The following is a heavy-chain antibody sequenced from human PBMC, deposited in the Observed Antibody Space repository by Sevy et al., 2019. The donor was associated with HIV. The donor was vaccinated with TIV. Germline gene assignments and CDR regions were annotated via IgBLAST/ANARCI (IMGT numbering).Heavy chain of an antibody. J-gene: IGHJ6*02. CDR3: ARYIVVVPAAISRIYYYYGMDV. CDR2: ISSSGSTI. V-gene: IGHV3-48*03. D-gene: IGHD2-2*01. Sequence: GESLKISCAASGFTFSSYEMNWVRQAPGKGLEWVSYISSSGSTIYYADSVKGRFTISRDNAKNSLYLQMNSLRAEDTAVYYCARYIVVVPAAISRIYYYYGMDVWGQGTTVTVSS. CDR1: GFTFSSYE.